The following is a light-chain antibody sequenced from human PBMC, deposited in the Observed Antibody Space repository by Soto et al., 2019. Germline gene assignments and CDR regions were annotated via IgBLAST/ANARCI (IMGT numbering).Light chain of an antibody. V-gene: IGLV2-23*01. J-gene: IGLJ2*01. CDR2: EGS. CDR3: CSSAGSRTLG. Sequence: QSALTQPASVSGSPGQSITISCTGTSSDVGSYNLVSWYQQHPGKAPKLMIYEGSKRPSGVSNRFSGSKAGNTSSLTISGLQDEDEADYYCCSSAGSRTLGFGGGTKLTVL. CDR1: SSDVGSYNL.